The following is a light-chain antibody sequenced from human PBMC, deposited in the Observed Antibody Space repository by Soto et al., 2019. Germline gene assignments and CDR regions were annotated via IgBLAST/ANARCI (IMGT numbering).Light chain of an antibody. CDR3: HSYDSSLSGSL. J-gene: IGLJ3*02. Sequence: QPVLTQPPSLSGAPGQRVTISCTGSSSNIGAGYDVHWYQQLPGRVPKLLIYGNTNRPSGVPDRFSGSKSGTSASLAITGLQAEDEADYYCHSYDSSLSGSLFGGGTKLTVL. V-gene: IGLV1-40*01. CDR2: GNT. CDR1: SSNIGAGYD.